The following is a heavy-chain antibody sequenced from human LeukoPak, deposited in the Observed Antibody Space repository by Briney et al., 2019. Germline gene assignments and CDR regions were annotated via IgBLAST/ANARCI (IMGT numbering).Heavy chain of an antibody. D-gene: IGHD5-18*01. CDR2: IYYSGST. Sequence: PSETLSLTCTVSGGSISSYYWSWIRQPPGKGLEWIGYIYYSGSTNYNPSLKSRVTISVDTSKNQFSLKLSSVTAADTAVYYCASMKRGYSYGAPYYYYGMDVWGQGTTVTVSS. CDR3: ASMKRGYSYGAPYYYYGMDV. J-gene: IGHJ6*02. CDR1: GGSISSYY. V-gene: IGHV4-59*01.